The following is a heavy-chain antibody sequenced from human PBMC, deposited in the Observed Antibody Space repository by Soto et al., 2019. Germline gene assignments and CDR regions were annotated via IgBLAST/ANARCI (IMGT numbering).Heavy chain of an antibody. CDR3: TIQLFCISTSCYTERGYYYYGMDV. J-gene: IGHJ6*02. D-gene: IGHD2-2*02. CDR2: IRSKAYGGTT. Sequence: PGGSLRLSCTASGFTFGDYAMSWFRQAPGKGLEGVGFIRSKAYGGTTEYTASVKGRFTISRDDSKSIAYLQMKNLKNEDKAVYYCTIQLFCISTSCYTERGYYYYGMDVWGQGTTVTVSS. V-gene: IGHV3-49*01. CDR1: GFTFGDYA.